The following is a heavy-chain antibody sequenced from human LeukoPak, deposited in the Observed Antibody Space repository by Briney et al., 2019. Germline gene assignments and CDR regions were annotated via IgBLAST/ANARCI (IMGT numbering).Heavy chain of an antibody. CDR2: IYYSGST. Sequence: SETLSLTCTVSGGSISSYYWSWIRQPPGKGLEWIGYIYYSGSTNYNPSLKSRVTISVDTSKNQFSLKLSSVTAADTAVYYCARSPTYCSSTSCSYYFDYWGQGTLVTVSS. J-gene: IGHJ4*02. CDR1: GGSISSYY. CDR3: ARSPTYCSSTSCSYYFDY. V-gene: IGHV4-59*01. D-gene: IGHD2-2*01.